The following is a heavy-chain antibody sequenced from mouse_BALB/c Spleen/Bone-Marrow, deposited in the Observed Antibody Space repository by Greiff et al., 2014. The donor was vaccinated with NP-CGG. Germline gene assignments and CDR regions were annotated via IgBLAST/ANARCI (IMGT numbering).Heavy chain of an antibody. D-gene: IGHD1-2*01. CDR2: ITYSGNT. Sequence: VQLKESGPSLVKPSQTLSLTCSVTGDSITSGYWNWIRKFPGNKLEYMGYITYSGNTYYNPSLISRISITRDTSKNQYYLQVNSVTTEDTATYYCTKDYSGPWGQGTTLTVSS. CDR1: GDSITSGY. J-gene: IGHJ2*01. V-gene: IGHV3-8*02. CDR3: TKDYSGP.